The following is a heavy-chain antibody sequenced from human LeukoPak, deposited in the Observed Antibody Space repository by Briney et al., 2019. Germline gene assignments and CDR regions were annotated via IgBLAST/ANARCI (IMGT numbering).Heavy chain of an antibody. J-gene: IGHJ6*02. CDR3: AREKLYCSGGSCYYGMDV. CDR2: IYYSGST. V-gene: IGHV4-59*01. Sequence: PSETLSLTCTVSGGSISSYYWSWIRQPPGKGLEWIGYIYYSGSTNYSPSLKSRVTISVDTSKNQFSLKLSSVTAADTAVYYCAREKLYCSGGSCYYGMDVWGQGTTVTVSS. CDR1: GGSISSYY. D-gene: IGHD2-15*01.